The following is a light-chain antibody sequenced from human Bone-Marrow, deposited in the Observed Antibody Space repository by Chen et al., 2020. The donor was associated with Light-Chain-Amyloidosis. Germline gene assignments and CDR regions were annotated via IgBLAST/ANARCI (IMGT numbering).Light chain of an antibody. J-gene: IGLJ2*01. Sequence: SYELPQPPSVSVSPGQTARITCSGDDLPTKYAYWYQQKPGPAPVLVIHRDPERPSGISERFSGSSSGTTATLTISGVQAEDEADYHCQSADSSGTYEVIFGGGTKLTVL. CDR2: RDP. CDR1: DLPTKY. V-gene: IGLV3-25*03. CDR3: QSADSSGTYEVI.